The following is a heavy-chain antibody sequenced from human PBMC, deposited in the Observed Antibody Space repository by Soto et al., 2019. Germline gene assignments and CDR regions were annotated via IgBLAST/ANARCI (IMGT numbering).Heavy chain of an antibody. D-gene: IGHD3-16*02. V-gene: IGHV3-48*01. CDR2: ISTSTSTI. Sequence: GGSLRLPCAASGFIYRTYSMNCVRQAPGKGLEWVSYISTSTSTIYYAYSVKGRFTISRDNSKDTLYLQMNNLRAEDTALYYCAKGGVIATFGGVIVPYYFDSWGQGTPVTGSS. CDR1: GFIYRTYS. CDR3: AKGGVIATFGGVIVPYYFDS. J-gene: IGHJ4*02.